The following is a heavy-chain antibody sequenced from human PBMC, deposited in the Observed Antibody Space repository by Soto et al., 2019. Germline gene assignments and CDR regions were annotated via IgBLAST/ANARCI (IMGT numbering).Heavy chain of an antibody. D-gene: IGHD3-16*01. CDR3: ARGTHLTITFGGGINY. CDR1: GGSISSGGYY. J-gene: IGHJ4*02. CDR2: IYYSGST. V-gene: IGHV4-31*03. Sequence: QVQLQESGPGLVKPSQTLSLTCTVSGGSISSGGYYWSWIRQHPGKGLEWIGYIYYSGSTYYNPSLKSRITISVDTSKNQFSPKLSSVTAADTAVYYCARGTHLTITFGGGINYWGQGTLVTVSS.